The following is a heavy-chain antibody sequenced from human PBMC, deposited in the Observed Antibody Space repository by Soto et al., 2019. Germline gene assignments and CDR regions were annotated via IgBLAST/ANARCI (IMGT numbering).Heavy chain of an antibody. CDR3: AKDFSYDFWSGYLAPSNNWLDP. D-gene: IGHD3-3*01. Sequence: GGSLRLSCAASGFTFSSYAMSWVRQAPGKGLEWVSAISGSGGSTYYADSVKGRFTISRDNSKNTLYLQMNSLRAEDTAVYYCAKDFSYDFWSGYLAPSNNWLDPWGQGTLVTVSS. V-gene: IGHV3-23*01. J-gene: IGHJ5*02. CDR1: GFTFSSYA. CDR2: ISGSGGST.